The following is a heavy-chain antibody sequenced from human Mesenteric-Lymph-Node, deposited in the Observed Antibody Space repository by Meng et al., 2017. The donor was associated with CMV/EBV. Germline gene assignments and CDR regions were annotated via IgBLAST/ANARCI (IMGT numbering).Heavy chain of an antibody. CDR3: ARSLVVIAGTFDY. Sequence: SETLSLTCSVSGGSISRGGYYWSWIRQPPGKGLEWIGFIYYTGTTKYNPSLSSRVTMSVDTSKNQFSPRLNSVTAADTAVYYCARSLVVIAGTFDYWGQGTLVTVSS. V-gene: IGHV4-61*08. CDR1: GGSISRGGYY. CDR2: IYYTGTT. J-gene: IGHJ4*02. D-gene: IGHD2-21*01.